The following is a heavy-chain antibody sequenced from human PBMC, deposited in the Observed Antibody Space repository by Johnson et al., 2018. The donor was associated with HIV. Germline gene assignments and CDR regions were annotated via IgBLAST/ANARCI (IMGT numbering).Heavy chain of an antibody. CDR3: AKWDAFDI. Sequence: QVQLVESGGGVVRPGGSLRLSCAASGFTFSSYAIHWVRQAPGEGLEWVAVISYDGSNKYYADSVKGRFTISRDNSKNTLYLQMNSLRAEDPALYYCAKWDAFDIWGQGTMVTVSS. J-gene: IGHJ3*02. D-gene: IGHD2-8*01. CDR2: ISYDGSNK. V-gene: IGHV3-30*04. CDR1: GFTFSSYA.